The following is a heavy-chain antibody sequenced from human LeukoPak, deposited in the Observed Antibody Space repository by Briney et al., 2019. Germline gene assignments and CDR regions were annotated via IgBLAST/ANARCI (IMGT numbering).Heavy chain of an antibody. J-gene: IGHJ4*02. CDR3: ARSYGSGRRDAFVI. V-gene: IGHV1-2*02. Sequence: GASVKVSCKASGYTFTGYYMNWVRQAPGQGLEWMGWINPNSGGTNNVQRFQGRVTMTRDTSINTAYMELSRLRSDDTAVYYCARSYGSGRRDAFVIWGQGTLVTVSS. D-gene: IGHD3-10*01. CDR2: INPNSGGT. CDR1: GYTFTGYY.